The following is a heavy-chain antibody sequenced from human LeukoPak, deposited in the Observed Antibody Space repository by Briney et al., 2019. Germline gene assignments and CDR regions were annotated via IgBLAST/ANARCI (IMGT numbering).Heavy chain of an antibody. V-gene: IGHV3-23*01. CDR2: ISGSGGST. CDR1: GFTFGSYS. D-gene: IGHD3-10*01. CDR3: AKDNPELLPWFGDLSGFDY. J-gene: IGHJ4*02. Sequence: GGSLRLSCAASGFTFGSYSMTWVRQAPGKGLEWVSSISGSGGSTYYADSVKGRFTISRDDSKNTLYLQMNSLRAGDTAVYYCAKDNPELLPWFGDLSGFDYWGQGTLVTVSS.